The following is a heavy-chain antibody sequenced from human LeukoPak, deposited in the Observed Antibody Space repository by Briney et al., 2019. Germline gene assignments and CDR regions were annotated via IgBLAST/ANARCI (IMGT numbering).Heavy chain of an antibody. CDR2: INPNSGGT. J-gene: IGHJ6*02. D-gene: IGHD3-3*01. Sequence: ASVKVSCKASGYTFTGYYMHWVRQAPGQGLEWMGWINPNSGGTNYAQKFQGWVTMTRDTSISTAYMELSRLRSDDTAVYYCASGPLYYDFWSGSNTAYYGMDVWGQGTTVTVSS. V-gene: IGHV1-2*04. CDR3: ASGPLYYDFWSGSNTAYYGMDV. CDR1: GYTFTGYY.